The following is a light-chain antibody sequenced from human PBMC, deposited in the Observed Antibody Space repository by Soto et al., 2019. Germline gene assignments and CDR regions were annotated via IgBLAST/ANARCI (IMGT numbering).Light chain of an antibody. Sequence: QSALTQPPSASGSPGQSATISCTGTSSDVGGYNFVSWYQQHPGKAPKLMIYEVSERPSGVPDRCSGSKSGNTASLTVSGLQAADEADYYCSSYAGSNIVVFGGGTKRTVL. J-gene: IGLJ2*01. CDR1: SSDVGGYNF. V-gene: IGLV2-8*01. CDR3: SSYAGSNIVV. CDR2: EVS.